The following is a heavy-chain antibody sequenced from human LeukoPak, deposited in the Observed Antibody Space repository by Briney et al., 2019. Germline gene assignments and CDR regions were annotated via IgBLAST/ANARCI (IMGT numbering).Heavy chain of an antibody. CDR1: GFSLSTSGVN. V-gene: IGHV2-5*02. J-gene: IGHJ4*02. D-gene: IGHD3-10*01. Sequence: SGPTLVNPTQTLTLTCTFSGFSLSTSGVNVGWIRQPPGKALEWLALIYWDDDKRYSPSLKSRLTITKDTSKNQVVLTMTNMDPVDTATYYCAHRGSGFNYYGSGSYSPDKYYFDYWGQGTLVTVSS. CDR3: AHRGSGFNYYGSGSYSPDKYYFDY. CDR2: IYWDDDK.